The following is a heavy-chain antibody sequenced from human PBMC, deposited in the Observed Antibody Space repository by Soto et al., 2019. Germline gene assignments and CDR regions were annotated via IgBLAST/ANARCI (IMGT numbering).Heavy chain of an antibody. Sequence: SETLSLTCTVSGGSISSSSYYWGWIRQPPGKGLEWIGYIYYSGSTYYNPSLKSRVTISVDTSKNQFSLKLSSVTAADTAVYYCARGPGTMAKIDYWGQGTLVTVSS. D-gene: IGHD3-10*01. CDR3: ARGPGTMAKIDY. V-gene: IGHV4-31*03. J-gene: IGHJ4*02. CDR2: IYYSGST. CDR1: GGSISSSSYY.